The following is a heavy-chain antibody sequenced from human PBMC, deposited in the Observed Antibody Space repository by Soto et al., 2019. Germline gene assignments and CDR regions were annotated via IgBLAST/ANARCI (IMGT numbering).Heavy chain of an antibody. J-gene: IGHJ4*02. D-gene: IGHD2-15*01. CDR3: ARKYGYSFDS. V-gene: IGHV6-1*01. CDR2: TYYRPKWYN. CDR1: GDSVSSNSAT. Sequence: SQTLSLTCAISGDSVSSNSATWGWIRQSPSRGLEWLGRTYYRPKWYNEYAVSVRRRITINPDTSKNQFSLQLNSVTPEDSAVYYCARKYGYSFDSWGQGHRVTVSS.